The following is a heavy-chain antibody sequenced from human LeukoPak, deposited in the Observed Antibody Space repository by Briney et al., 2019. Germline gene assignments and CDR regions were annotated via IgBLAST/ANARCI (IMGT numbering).Heavy chain of an antibody. J-gene: IGHJ6*02. D-gene: IGHD6-13*01. CDR2: INAGNGNT. CDR1: GYTFTSYA. Sequence: ASVKVSCKVSGYTFTSYAMHWVRQAPGQRLEWMGWINAGNGNTKYSQKFQGRVTITRDTSASTAYMELSSLRSEDTAVYYCAIYSSSWSDHNYYYCYGMDVWGQGTTVTVSS. CDR3: AIYSSSWSDHNYYYCYGMDV. V-gene: IGHV1-3*01.